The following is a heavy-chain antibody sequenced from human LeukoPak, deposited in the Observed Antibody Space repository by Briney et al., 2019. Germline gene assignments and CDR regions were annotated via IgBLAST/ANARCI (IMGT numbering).Heavy chain of an antibody. V-gene: IGHV3-33*06. CDR2: IWIDGTNN. D-gene: IGHD6-19*01. CDR3: AKDGGSGWYGTHFDY. CDR1: GLILNTSA. Sequence: GGSLTLSCAPSGLILNTSAMHWVRQAPGKGLEWVAIIWIDGTNNYYADSVKGRFLISRDNSKNTLLLQMNSLRADDTAVYYCAKDGGSGWYGTHFDYWGQGILVTVSS. J-gene: IGHJ4*02.